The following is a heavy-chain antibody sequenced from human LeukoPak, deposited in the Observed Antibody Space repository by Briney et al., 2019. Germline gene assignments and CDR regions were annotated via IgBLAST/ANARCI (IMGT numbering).Heavy chain of an antibody. J-gene: IGHJ4*02. Sequence: PGGSLRLSCAASGFTFSTYTMNWVRQAPGKGLEWVSSISGSSGNIYYADSVKGRFTISRDNAENSLYLQMNSLRAEDTAVDYCTRGGTVTTGIDYWGQGALVTVSS. D-gene: IGHD4-17*01. V-gene: IGHV3-21*01. CDR3: TRGGTVTTGIDY. CDR1: GFTFSTYT. CDR2: ISGSSGNI.